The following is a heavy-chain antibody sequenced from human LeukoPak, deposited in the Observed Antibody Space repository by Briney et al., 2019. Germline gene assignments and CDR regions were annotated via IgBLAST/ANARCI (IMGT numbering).Heavy chain of an antibody. CDR3: ARAFSGYGPLDY. D-gene: IGHD5-12*01. V-gene: IGHV3-74*01. CDR2: INNDGSST. CDR1: GFTFSSYW. Sequence: GGSLRLSCAASGFTFSSYWMHWVRQAPGKGLVWVSRINNDGSSTSYADSVKGRFTISRDNAKNTLYLQMNSLRAEDTAVYYCARAFSGYGPLDYWGQGTLVTVSS. J-gene: IGHJ4*02.